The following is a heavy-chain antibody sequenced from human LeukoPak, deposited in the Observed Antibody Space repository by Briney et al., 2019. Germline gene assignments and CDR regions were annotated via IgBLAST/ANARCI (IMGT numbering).Heavy chain of an antibody. J-gene: IGHJ4*02. Sequence: GGSLRLSCAASGFTFSSYWMSWVRQAPGKGLERVAFIRSDGSNTYYADSVKGRFTIPRDNSKNTLYLQMSSLRAEDTAVYYCAKDWGRIQLWLYYFDYCGQGTLVTVSS. V-gene: IGHV3-30*02. CDR1: GFTFSSYW. CDR2: IRSDGSNT. CDR3: AKDWGRIQLWLYYFDY. D-gene: IGHD5-18*01.